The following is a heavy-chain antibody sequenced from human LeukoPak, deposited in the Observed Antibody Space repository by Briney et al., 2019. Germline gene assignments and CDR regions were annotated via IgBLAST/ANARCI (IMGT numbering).Heavy chain of an antibody. J-gene: IGHJ4*02. Sequence: GGSLRLSCAASGFIFSAYAMNWVRQAPGQGLEWVSVIGTGGETHYADSVRGRFTISRNNFKNTLYLQMNSLRAEDTAVYYCAKRVTVTTKYFDSWGQGTLVTVSS. CDR1: GFIFSAYA. CDR3: AKRVTVTTKYFDS. CDR2: IGTGGET. D-gene: IGHD4-17*01. V-gene: IGHV3-23*01.